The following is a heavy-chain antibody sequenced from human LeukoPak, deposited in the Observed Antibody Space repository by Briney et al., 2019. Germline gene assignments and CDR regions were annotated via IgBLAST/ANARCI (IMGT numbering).Heavy chain of an antibody. CDR2: ISGNGGST. V-gene: IGHV3-23*01. CDR3: ARVIAARPALDY. D-gene: IGHD6-6*01. CDR1: GFTFSSYA. Sequence: GGSLRLSCAASGFTFSSYAMNWVRQAPGKGLEWVASISGNGGSTYYADSVKGRFTISRDNSKNTLYLQMNSLRAEDTAVYYCARVIAARPALDYWGQGTLVTVSS. J-gene: IGHJ4*02.